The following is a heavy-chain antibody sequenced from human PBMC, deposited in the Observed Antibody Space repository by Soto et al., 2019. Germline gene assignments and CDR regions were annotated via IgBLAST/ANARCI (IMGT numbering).Heavy chain of an antibody. CDR2: VYDSGSA. CDR1: GDLMNGYY. V-gene: IGHV4-59*08. D-gene: IGHD3-9*01. CDR3: GRLEGLATISYYFDY. J-gene: IGHJ4*02. Sequence: SETLSLTCTVSGDLMNGYYWSWIRQPPGKALEWIGYVYDSGSANYNPSLKSRVTMIVDKSKNQFYLKLMSLSAADTAVYYCGRLEGLATISYYFDYWGQGALVTVSS.